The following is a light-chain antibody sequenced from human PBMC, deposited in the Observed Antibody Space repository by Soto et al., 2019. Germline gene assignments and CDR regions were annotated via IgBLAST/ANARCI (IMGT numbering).Light chain of an antibody. V-gene: IGLV2-8*01. J-gene: IGLJ2*01. CDR2: EVV. CDR1: KSDIGVYDF. CDR3: SSYGGRNNFVV. Sequence: QSALTQPPSASGSPGQSVTISCTGTKSDIGVYDFVSWYQHHPGKAPRLIIYEVVQRPSGVPDRFSGSKSGNTASLTVSGLHTDDEAIYYCSSYGGRNNFVVFGGGTKLTVL.